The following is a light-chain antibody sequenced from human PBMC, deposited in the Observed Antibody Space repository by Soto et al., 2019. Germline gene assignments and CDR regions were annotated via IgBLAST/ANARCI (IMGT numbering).Light chain of an antibody. J-gene: IGLJ3*02. CDR3: SSYTSSTTLGV. Sequence: QSVLTQPASVSGSPGQLITISCTGTNSDVGGYDYVSWYQQHPGKAPKLMIYEVSHRPSGVSNRFSGSRSGNTASLTISGLQAEDEADYYCSSYTSSTTLGVFGGGTKVTVL. V-gene: IGLV2-14*01. CDR2: EVS. CDR1: NSDVGGYDY.